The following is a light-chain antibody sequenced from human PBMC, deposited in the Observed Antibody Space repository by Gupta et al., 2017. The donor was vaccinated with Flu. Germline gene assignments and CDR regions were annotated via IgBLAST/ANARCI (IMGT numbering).Light chain of an antibody. CDR2: WAS. Sequence: DIVMTQSPDSLAVSLGERATINCKSSQSLLYNSNNKNFLAWYQQKPGQPPKLLIYWASTRESGVPDRFRGSGSGTDFTLTIYSLQAEDVAVYYCHQYYTTPFSFGQGTKLEI. CDR3: HQYYTTPFS. CDR1: QSLLYNSNNKNF. V-gene: IGKV4-1*01. J-gene: IGKJ2*03.